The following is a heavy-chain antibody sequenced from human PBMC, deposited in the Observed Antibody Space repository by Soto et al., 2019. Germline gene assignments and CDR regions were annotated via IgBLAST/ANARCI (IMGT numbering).Heavy chain of an antibody. V-gene: IGHV3-7*01. Sequence: HPGGSLRLSCAASEFTFDKYYMTWVRQAPGKGPEWVANIKPDGSEQYYVDSVKGRFTISRDNANNSLYLQMESLRAEDTAVYFCARGNWNYYYGFDVWGQGTTVTVSS. CDR2: IKPDGSEQ. D-gene: IGHD1-20*01. CDR1: EFTFDKYY. CDR3: ARGNWNYYYGFDV. J-gene: IGHJ6*02.